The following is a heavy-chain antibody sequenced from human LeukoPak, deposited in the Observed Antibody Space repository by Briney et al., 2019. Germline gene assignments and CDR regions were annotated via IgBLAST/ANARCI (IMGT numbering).Heavy chain of an antibody. CDR1: GFTFDDYA. Sequence: GKSLRLSCAASGFTFDDYAMHWVRQAPGKGLEWVSGISWNSGSIGYADSVKGRFTISRDNAKNSLYLQMNSLRAEDTALYYCAKDTWFGELSPGYFDYWGQGTLVTVSS. CDR2: ISWNSGSI. V-gene: IGHV3-9*01. D-gene: IGHD3-10*01. CDR3: AKDTWFGELSPGYFDY. J-gene: IGHJ4*02.